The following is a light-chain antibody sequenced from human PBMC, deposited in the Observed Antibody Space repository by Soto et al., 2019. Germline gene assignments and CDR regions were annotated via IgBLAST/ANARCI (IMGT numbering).Light chain of an antibody. Sequence: EIVMTQSPATLSVSPGERATLSCRASQSVSSNLAWYQQKPGQAPRLLIYGASTRATGSPARFSGSGSGREFTLTISSLQSEDFAVYYCQQYNNWPYTFGQGTKLEIK. CDR1: QSVSSN. CDR3: QQYNNWPYT. J-gene: IGKJ2*01. V-gene: IGKV3-15*01. CDR2: GAS.